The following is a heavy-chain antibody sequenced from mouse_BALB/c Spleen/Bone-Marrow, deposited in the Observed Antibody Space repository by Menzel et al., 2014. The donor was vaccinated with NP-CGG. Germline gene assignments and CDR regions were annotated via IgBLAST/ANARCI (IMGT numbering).Heavy chain of an antibody. CDR1: GFTFSSSS. V-gene: IGHV5-6-4*01. J-gene: IGHJ2*01. D-gene: IGHD2-4*01. CDR2: ISSGGHDT. Sequence: EVKLMESGGGLVQPGGSLNLSCAASGFTFSSSSMSWVRQTPEQRLEWVATISSGGHDTYSPDSVKGRFTISRDNAKNTLDLQMSRRKSEDTAVYYCSKDGGYDYSYYFDYWGQGTTLTVSS. CDR3: SKDGGYDYSYYFDY.